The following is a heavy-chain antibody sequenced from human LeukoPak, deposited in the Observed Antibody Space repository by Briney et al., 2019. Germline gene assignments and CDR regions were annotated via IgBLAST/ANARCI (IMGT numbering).Heavy chain of an antibody. Sequence: GGSLRLSCAASGFTFSSYGMHWVRRAPGKGLEWVAIIWPDGNKKLYADSVKGRFIVSKDNSENTVSLQMNGLRAEDTAVYYCVVVLVPAAVWQFDVWGRGTLVTVSS. J-gene: IGHJ2*01. CDR2: IWPDGNKK. D-gene: IGHD2-2*01. CDR3: VVVLVPAAVWQFDV. V-gene: IGHV3-33*01. CDR1: GFTFSSYG.